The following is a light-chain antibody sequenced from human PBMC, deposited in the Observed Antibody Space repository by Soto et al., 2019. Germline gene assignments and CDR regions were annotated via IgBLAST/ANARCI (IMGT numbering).Light chain of an antibody. V-gene: IGLV2-11*01. CDR3: CSYARSLDV. Sequence: QSVLTQPCSVSGSPGQSVTISCTGTSSDVGGYNYVSWYQQHPGKAPKLMIYDVSKRPSGVPDRFSGSKSGNTASLTISGLQAEDEADYYCCSYARSLDVFGTGTKVTVL. CDR2: DVS. CDR1: SSDVGGYNY. J-gene: IGLJ1*01.